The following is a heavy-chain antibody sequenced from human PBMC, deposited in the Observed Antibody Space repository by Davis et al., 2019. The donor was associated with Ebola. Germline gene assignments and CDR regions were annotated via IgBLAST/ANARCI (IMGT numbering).Heavy chain of an antibody. CDR3: ATLPDV. CDR2: INTNTGNP. V-gene: IGHV7-4-1*04. CDR1: GYTFTSYG. Sequence: AASVKVSCKASGYTFTSYGISWVRQAPGQGLEWMGWINTNTGNPTYAKGFTGRFVFSLDTSVNMAYLLINSLKTEDAAVYYCATLPDVWGQGTMVTVSS. J-gene: IGHJ3*01.